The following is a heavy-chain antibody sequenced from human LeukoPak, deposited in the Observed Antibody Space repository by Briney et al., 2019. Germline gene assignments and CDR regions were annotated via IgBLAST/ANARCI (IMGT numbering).Heavy chain of an antibody. J-gene: IGHJ4*02. V-gene: IGHV4-59*12. CDR2: IYHSGST. D-gene: IGHD6-13*01. CDR3: ASGSGSSSWFYYFDY. Sequence: SETLSLTCTVSGGSISSYYWSWIRQPPGKGLEWIGEIYHSGSTNYNPSLKSRVTISVDKSKNQFSLKLSSVTAADTAVYYCASGSGSSSWFYYFDYWGQGTLVTVSS. CDR1: GGSISSYY.